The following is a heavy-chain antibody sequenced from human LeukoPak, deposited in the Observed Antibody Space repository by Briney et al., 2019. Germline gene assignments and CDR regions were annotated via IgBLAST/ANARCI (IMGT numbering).Heavy chain of an antibody. Sequence: APVTVSCKASGDTFTSNAVSWVRQAPGQGLEWMGRIIPILRTAEYAQKFQGRLTITADRSTSTAYMELSSLRSDDTAVYYCAKGKGFVGHFDFWGQGTLVTVSS. CDR1: GDTFTSNA. J-gene: IGHJ4*02. V-gene: IGHV1-69*04. CDR3: AKGKGFVGHFDF. CDR2: IIPILRTA. D-gene: IGHD3-3*01.